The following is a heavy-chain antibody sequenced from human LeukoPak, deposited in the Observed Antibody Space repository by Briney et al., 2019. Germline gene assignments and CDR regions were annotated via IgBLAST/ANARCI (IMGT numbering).Heavy chain of an antibody. CDR3: ARGGHYCSSTSCDRGWFDP. J-gene: IGHJ5*02. D-gene: IGHD2-2*01. CDR2: INHSGST. Sequence: SETLSLTCAVYGGSFSGYYWSWIRQPPGKGLEWIGEINHSGSTNYNPSLKSRVTISVDTSKNQFSLKLSSVTAADTAVYYCARGGHYCSSTSCDRGWFDPWGQRTLVTVSS. CDR1: GGSFSGYY. V-gene: IGHV4-34*01.